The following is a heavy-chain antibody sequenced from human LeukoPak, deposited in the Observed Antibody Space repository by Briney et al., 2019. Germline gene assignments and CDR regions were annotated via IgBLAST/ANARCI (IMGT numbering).Heavy chain of an antibody. CDR1: GFTFSTYG. CDR3: ARVGCTGGSCRPYHYYGMDV. V-gene: IGHV3-33*01. Sequence: GGSLRLSCAASGFTFSTYGMNWVRQAPGKGREWGAVIWYDGSNKYYADSVNGRFTISRDNSKNTLYMQMNSLRVEDTAVYYCARVGCTGGSCRPYHYYGMDVWGQGTTVTVSS. CDR2: IWYDGSNK. J-gene: IGHJ6*02. D-gene: IGHD2-15*01.